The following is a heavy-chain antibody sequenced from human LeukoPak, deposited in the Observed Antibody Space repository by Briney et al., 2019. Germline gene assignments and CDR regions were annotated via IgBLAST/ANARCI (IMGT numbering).Heavy chain of an antibody. CDR3: ARGRRLGYCSGGSCYFDWFDP. Sequence: ASVKVSCKASGYTFTSYYMHWVRQAPGQGLEWMGIINPSGGSTSYAQKFQGRVTMTRDMSTSTVYMELSSLRSEDTAVYYCARGRRLGYCSGGSCYFDWFDPWGQGTLVTVSS. CDR1: GYTFTSYY. CDR2: INPSGGST. V-gene: IGHV1-46*01. J-gene: IGHJ5*02. D-gene: IGHD2-15*01.